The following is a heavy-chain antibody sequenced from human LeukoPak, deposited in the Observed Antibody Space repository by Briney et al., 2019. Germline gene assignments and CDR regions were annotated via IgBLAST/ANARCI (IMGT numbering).Heavy chain of an antibody. D-gene: IGHD6-19*01. CDR3: AKDLTRAVPGAEYFQH. CDR1: GFIFSNYG. V-gene: IGHV3-23*01. J-gene: IGHJ1*01. CDR2: ISGGGGST. Sequence: PGGSLRLSCAASGFIFSNYGMNWVRQAPGKGLEWVSAISGGGGSTYYADSVKGRFTISRDNSKNTLYLQMNSLRAADTAVYYCAKDLTRAVPGAEYFQHWGQGTLVSVSS.